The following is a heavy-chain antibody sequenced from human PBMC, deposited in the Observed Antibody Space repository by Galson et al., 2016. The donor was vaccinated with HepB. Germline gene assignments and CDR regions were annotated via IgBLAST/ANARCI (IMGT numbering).Heavy chain of an antibody. CDR1: GYTFTSYH. V-gene: IGHV1-46*01. J-gene: IGHJ4*02. CDR3: ARASLINFWGSYGY. Sequence: SVKVSCKASGYTFTSYHIHWVRQAPGQGPEWMGIINPSGGSTSYAQKFQGRVTMTRDTSTSTVYMELSSLRSEDTAVYYCARASLINFWGSYGYWGQGTLVTVSS. CDR2: INPSGGST. D-gene: IGHD3-16*01.